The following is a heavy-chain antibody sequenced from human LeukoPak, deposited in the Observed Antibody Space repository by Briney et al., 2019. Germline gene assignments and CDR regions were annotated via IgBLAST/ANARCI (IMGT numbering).Heavy chain of an antibody. CDR3: ARGRYSYGGPIDY. Sequence: QAGGSLRLSCAASGFTFSSYAMHWVCQAPGKGLEWVAVISYDGSNKYYADSVKGRFTISRDNSKNTLYLQMNSLRAEDTAVYYCARGRYSYGGPIDYWGQGTLVTVSS. V-gene: IGHV3-30*04. D-gene: IGHD5-18*01. CDR2: ISYDGSNK. CDR1: GFTFSSYA. J-gene: IGHJ4*02.